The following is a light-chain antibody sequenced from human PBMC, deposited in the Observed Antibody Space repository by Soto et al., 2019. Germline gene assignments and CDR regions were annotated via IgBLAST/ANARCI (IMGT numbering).Light chain of an antibody. Sequence: EIVLTQSPATLSLSPGERATLSCGASQSVTSYLAWYQQKPGQAPRLLIYAASNRATGIAARFSGSGSGTDFALTISSLEPEDFAVYYCQQRSNWPWTFGQGTKVDIK. V-gene: IGKV3-11*01. CDR2: AAS. CDR3: QQRSNWPWT. J-gene: IGKJ1*01. CDR1: QSVTSY.